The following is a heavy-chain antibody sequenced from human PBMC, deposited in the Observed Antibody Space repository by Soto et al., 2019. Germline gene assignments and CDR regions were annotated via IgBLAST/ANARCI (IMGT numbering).Heavy chain of an antibody. CDR2: IYSSGDT. CDR3: TRDRGPPVTHGYAS. Sequence: PSETLSLTCTVSGGSVTSGGYYWSWIRHCPGKGLEWIGYIYSSGDTNYNPSLNSRVAMSVDTSKNQFSLQLTSVTVADTAIYYCTRDRGPPVTHGYASWGQGILVTVSS. V-gene: IGHV4-31*03. J-gene: IGHJ5*01. CDR1: GGSVTSGGYY.